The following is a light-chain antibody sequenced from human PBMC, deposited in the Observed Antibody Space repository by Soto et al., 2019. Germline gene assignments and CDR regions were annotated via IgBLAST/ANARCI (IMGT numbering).Light chain of an antibody. CDR1: QRIGNN. V-gene: IGKV1-39*01. CDR3: EQSYRTPPT. Sequence: DIQMTQSPSSLSASVGDRVTITCRASQRIGNNLNWYQQKPGKAPKLLISEASTLQRGVPSRFNGSGSGTDFTLTISSLQAEDFATYYCEQSYRTPPTFGQGTKVEI. J-gene: IGKJ1*01. CDR2: EAS.